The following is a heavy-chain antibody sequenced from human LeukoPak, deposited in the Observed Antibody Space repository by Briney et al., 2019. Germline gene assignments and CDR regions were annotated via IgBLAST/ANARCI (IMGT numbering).Heavy chain of an antibody. D-gene: IGHD3-3*01. Sequence: SETLSLTCTVSGGSMSTYYWTWIRQSPGKGLEWMGYIYHSGSTKYNPSLESRVAISVDTSKNQCSLNLRSANAADPAVYYCARSSRGIGYDFPFDYWGQGTLVTVSS. CDR1: GGSMSTYY. V-gene: IGHV4-59*01. CDR2: IYHSGST. J-gene: IGHJ4*02. CDR3: ARSSRGIGYDFPFDY.